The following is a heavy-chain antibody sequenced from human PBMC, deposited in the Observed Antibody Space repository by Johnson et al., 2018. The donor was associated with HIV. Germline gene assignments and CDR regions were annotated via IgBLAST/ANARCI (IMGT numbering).Heavy chain of an antibody. CDR2: IQYDGSNK. CDR3: AKDGGSYGGAFDI. Sequence: QVQLVESGGGVVQPGGSLRLSCAASGFTFSSYGMHWVRQAPGKGLEWVAFIQYDGSNKYYADSLKGRFTISRDNSKNTVYLQMNSLRPGDTAVYYCAKDGGSYGGAFDIWGQGTMVTVSS. J-gene: IGHJ3*02. CDR1: GFTFSSYG. V-gene: IGHV3-30*02. D-gene: IGHD1-26*01.